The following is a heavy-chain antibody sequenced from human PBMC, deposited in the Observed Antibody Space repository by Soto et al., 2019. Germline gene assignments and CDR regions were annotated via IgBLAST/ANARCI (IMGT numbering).Heavy chain of an antibody. CDR3: ARGGYYDSSGARIYHYYGMDV. V-gene: IGHV1-18*01. CDR2: ISPYNDDT. D-gene: IGHD3-22*01. Sequence: QAQLVQSGAEVKKPGASVKVSCKASGYSFSSYGITWVRQAPGQGLEWLGWISPYNDDTKYAQRLQGRVTITTDTSTRTASMDFRGLISDDTAIYFCARGGYYDSSGARIYHYYGMDVWGQGTTVTVSS. J-gene: IGHJ6*02. CDR1: GYSFSSYG.